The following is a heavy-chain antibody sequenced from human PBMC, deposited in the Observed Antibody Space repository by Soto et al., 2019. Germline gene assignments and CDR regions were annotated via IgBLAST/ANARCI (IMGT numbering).Heavy chain of an antibody. CDR2: INHSGST. D-gene: IGHD3-22*01. CDR1: GGSFSDYY. V-gene: IGHV4-34*01. J-gene: IGHJ4*02. CDR3: ARDPYDSSGHFDY. Sequence: SETLSLTCAVYGGSFSDYYWSWIRQPPGKGLEWIGEINHSGSTNYNPSLKSRVTISVDTSKNQLSLKLTSVTAADTAVYYCARDPYDSSGHFDYWGQGTLVTVSS.